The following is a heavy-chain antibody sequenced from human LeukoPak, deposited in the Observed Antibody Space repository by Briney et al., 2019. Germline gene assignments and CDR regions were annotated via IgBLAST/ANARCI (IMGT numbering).Heavy chain of an antibody. D-gene: IGHD5-24*01. V-gene: IGHV3-11*01. CDR1: GFTFSDYY. Sequence: GGSLRLSCAASGFTFSDYYMNWIRQAPGKGLEWISYRSSSGNTIYYADSVKGRFTISRDNAKNSLYLQMNSLRAEDTAVYYCARARDGYNYYPFDYWGQGTLVTVSS. CDR2: RSSSGNTI. CDR3: ARARDGYNYYPFDY. J-gene: IGHJ4*02.